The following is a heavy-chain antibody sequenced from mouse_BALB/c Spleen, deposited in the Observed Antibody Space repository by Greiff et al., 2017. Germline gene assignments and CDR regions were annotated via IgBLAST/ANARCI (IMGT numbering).Heavy chain of an antibody. D-gene: IGHD2-4*01. CDR3: AREGLRRYFEV. Sequence: EVKLVESGGGLVKPGGSLKLSCAASGFTFSSYAMSWVRQTPEKRLEWVASISSGGSTYYPDSVKGRFTISRDNARNILYLQMSSLRSEDTAMYYCAREGLRRYFEVWGAGTTVTVSS. J-gene: IGHJ1*01. V-gene: IGHV5-6-5*01. CDR2: ISSGGST. CDR1: GFTFSSYA.